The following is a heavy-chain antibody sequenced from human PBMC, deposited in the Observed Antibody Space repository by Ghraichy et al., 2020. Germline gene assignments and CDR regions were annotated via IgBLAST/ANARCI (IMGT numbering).Heavy chain of an antibody. CDR3: ATGGGTF. D-gene: IGHD2-15*01. V-gene: IGHV3-48*02. CDR1: GLTLSGYT. J-gene: IGHJ4*02. CDR2: ISNGDGTI. Sequence: GGSLRLSCAVSGLTLSGYTMKWVRQAPGKGLEWISFISNGDGTIYYADSVKGRFTISRDNAKNSLYLQMNSLRDEDTAVYYCATGGGTFWGQGTLVTVSS.